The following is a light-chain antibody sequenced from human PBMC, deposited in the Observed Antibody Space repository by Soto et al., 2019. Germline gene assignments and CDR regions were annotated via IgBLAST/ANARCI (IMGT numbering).Light chain of an antibody. CDR1: QGISSY. Sequence: IQLTQSPSSLSASVGDRVTITCWASQGISSYLAWYQQKPGKAPKLLIYAASTLQSGVPSRFSGSGSGTDFTLTISSLQPEDFATYYCQQLNSYPLTFGGGTKVDIK. V-gene: IGKV1-9*01. CDR3: QQLNSYPLT. CDR2: AAS. J-gene: IGKJ4*01.